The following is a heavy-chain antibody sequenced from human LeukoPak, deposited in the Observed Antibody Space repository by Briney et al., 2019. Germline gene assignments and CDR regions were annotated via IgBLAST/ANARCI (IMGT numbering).Heavy chain of an antibody. Sequence: KPGESLKISCQGSGYTFTSYRISWVRQLPGKGLEWMGTIDLSDSYTNYSPSFQGHVTISADKSISTAYLQWSGLKASDTAMYYCARPTRTSDWYFDLWGRGTLVTVSS. D-gene: IGHD1-14*01. CDR1: GYTFTSYR. J-gene: IGHJ2*01. CDR2: IDLSDSYT. V-gene: IGHV5-10-1*01. CDR3: ARPTRTSDWYFDL.